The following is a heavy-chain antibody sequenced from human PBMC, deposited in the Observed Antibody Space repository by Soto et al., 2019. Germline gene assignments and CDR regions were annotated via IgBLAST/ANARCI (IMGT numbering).Heavy chain of an antibody. CDR2: ISAYNGDT. Sequence: QVQLVQSGAEVKKPGASVKVSCKASGYTFASYDISWVRQAPGQGLEWMGWISAYNGDTNYAQQLQGRVTMTRDTSTSPAYMELRSRRSDDTAVYYWARVPNDRMGWSDPWGQGTLVTVSS. CDR1: GYTFASYD. J-gene: IGHJ5*02. V-gene: IGHV1-18*01. CDR3: ARVPNDRMGWSDP. D-gene: IGHD3-22*01.